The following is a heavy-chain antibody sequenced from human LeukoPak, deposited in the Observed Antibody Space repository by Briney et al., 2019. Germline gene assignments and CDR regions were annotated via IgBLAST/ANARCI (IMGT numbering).Heavy chain of an antibody. V-gene: IGHV4-34*01. D-gene: IGHD3-22*01. CDR1: GGSFSGYY. J-gene: IGHJ4*02. Sequence: PSETLSLTCAVYGGSFSGYYWSWIRQPPGKGLEWIGEINHSGSTNYNPSLKSRVTISVDTSKNQFSLKLSSVTAADTAVYYCARVRPYYYDSSGPPVDWGQGTLVTVPS. CDR3: ARVRPYYYDSSGPPVD. CDR2: INHSGST.